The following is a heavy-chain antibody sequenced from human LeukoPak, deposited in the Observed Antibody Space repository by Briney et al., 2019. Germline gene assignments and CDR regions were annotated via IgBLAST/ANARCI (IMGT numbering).Heavy chain of an antibody. Sequence: GGSLRLSCAASGFTFDNYSMNWVRQAPGKGLEWVSSIGSSSSYIYYADSVKGRFTISRDSAKNSLYLQMNSLRAEDTAVYYCARAYCSGGSCYLTRFDYWGQGTLVTVSS. CDR1: GFTFDNYS. J-gene: IGHJ4*02. V-gene: IGHV3-21*01. CDR3: ARAYCSGGSCYLTRFDY. CDR2: IGSSSSYI. D-gene: IGHD2-15*01.